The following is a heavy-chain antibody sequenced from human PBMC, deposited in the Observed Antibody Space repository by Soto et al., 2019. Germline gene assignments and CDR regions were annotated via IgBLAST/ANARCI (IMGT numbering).Heavy chain of an antibody. J-gene: IGHJ4*02. V-gene: IGHV3-7*01. D-gene: IGHD3-10*02. CDR1: GFTFSNYW. Sequence: EVQLVESGGGLVQPGGSMRLSCTASGFTFSNYWMSWVRQAPGEGLEWVANMNQDGSERYNVDSVKGRFTISRDNAKNSLYRQVSRLRAEDTAIYYCTRERSRTMLFWGQGTLVSFYS. CDR3: TRERSRTMLF. CDR2: MNQDGSER.